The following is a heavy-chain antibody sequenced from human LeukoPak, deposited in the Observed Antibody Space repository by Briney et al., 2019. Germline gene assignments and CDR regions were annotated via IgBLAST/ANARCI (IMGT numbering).Heavy chain of an antibody. J-gene: IGHJ4*02. CDR1: GGTFSNYA. D-gene: IGHD5-18*01. CDR2: ITPIFGTA. V-gene: IGHV1-69*06. Sequence: VASVKVSCKASGGTFSNYAINWVRQAPGQGLEWMGGITPIFGTANYVQKFQGRVTITADKSTSTAYMELSRLRSEDTAIYYCARASSDDTAMATPFAYWGQRTLVTVSS. CDR3: ARASSDDTAMATPFAY.